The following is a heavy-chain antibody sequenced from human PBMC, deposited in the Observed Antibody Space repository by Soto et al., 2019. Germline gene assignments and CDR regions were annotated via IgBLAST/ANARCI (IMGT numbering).Heavy chain of an antibody. J-gene: IGHJ5*02. Sequence: ASVKVSCKASGYTFTSYGISWVRQAPGQGLEWMGWISAYNGNTNYAQKLQGRVTMTTDTSTSTAYMELRSLRSDDTAVYYCAREVEGWSGYDLNWFEPWGQGTLVTVSS. D-gene: IGHD5-12*01. CDR2: ISAYNGNT. CDR1: GYTFTSYG. V-gene: IGHV1-18*01. CDR3: AREVEGWSGYDLNWFEP.